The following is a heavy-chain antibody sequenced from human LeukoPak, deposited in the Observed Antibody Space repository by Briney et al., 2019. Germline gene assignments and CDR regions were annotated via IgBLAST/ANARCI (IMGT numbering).Heavy chain of an antibody. CDR1: GFTFSSYG. Sequence: GGSLRLSCAASGFTFSSYGMHWVRQAPGKGLEWVAFIRYDGSNKYYADSVKGRFTISRDNSKNTLYLQMNSLRAEDTAVYYCAEDLATVTPYFDYWGQGTLVTVSS. V-gene: IGHV3-30*02. J-gene: IGHJ4*02. D-gene: IGHD4-11*01. CDR3: AEDLATVTPYFDY. CDR2: IRYDGSNK.